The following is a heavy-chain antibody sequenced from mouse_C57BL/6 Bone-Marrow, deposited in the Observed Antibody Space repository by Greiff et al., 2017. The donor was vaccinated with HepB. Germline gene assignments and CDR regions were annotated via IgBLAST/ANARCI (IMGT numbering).Heavy chain of an antibody. V-gene: IGHV6-3*01. Sequence: EVQVVESGGGLVQPGGSMKLSCVASGFTFSNYWMNWVRQSPEKGLEWVAQISLKSDNYATHYAESVKGRFTISRDDCKRSVYLQMNNLRAEDTGTDYCTRGLVYFDYWGQGTTLTVSS. D-gene: IGHD4-1*01. J-gene: IGHJ2*01. CDR3: TRGLVYFDY. CDR1: GFTFSNYW. CDR2: ISLKSDNYAT.